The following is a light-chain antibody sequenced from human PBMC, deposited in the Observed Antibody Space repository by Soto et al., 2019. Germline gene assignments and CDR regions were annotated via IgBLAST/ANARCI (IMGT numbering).Light chain of an antibody. CDR2: KAS. J-gene: IGKJ1*01. CDR3: QQSHRTKWT. CDR1: QTISSW. Sequence: DIQMTQSPSTLSGSVGDRVTITCRASQTISSWLAWYQQKPGKAPKLLIYKASTLKSGVPSRFSGSGSGTEFTLTISSLQPDDFATYYCQQSHRTKWTFGQGTKVDIK. V-gene: IGKV1-5*03.